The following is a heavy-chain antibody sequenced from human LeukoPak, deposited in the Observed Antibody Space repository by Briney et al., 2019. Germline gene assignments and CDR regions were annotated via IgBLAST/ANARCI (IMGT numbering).Heavy chain of an antibody. V-gene: IGHV3-23*05. CDR1: GFTFSEHA. J-gene: IGHJ5*02. CDR3: AKGGSASCFAP. CDR2: IKRDGINT. Sequence: QTGGSLRLSCEASGFTFSEHAMSLGRQAPGKGLEWVSTIKRDGINTYYTDSVEGRFTISRDNSKNTLYLEMNPLRAEDTAVYYCAKGGSASCFAPWGQGTQVTVSS. D-gene: IGHD1-26*01.